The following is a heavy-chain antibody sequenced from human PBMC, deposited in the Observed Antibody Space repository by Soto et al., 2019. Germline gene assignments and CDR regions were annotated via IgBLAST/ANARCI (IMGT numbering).Heavy chain of an antibody. CDR3: ARVENMYYDFWSGYYPYGMDV. J-gene: IGHJ6*02. CDR1: GYTFTSYA. V-gene: IGHV1-3*01. CDR2: INAGNGNT. Sequence: ASVKVSCKASGYTFTSYAMHWVRQAPGQRLEWMGWINAGNGNTKYSRKFQGRVTITRDTSASTAYMELSSLRSEDTAVYYCARVENMYYDFWSGYYPYGMDVWGQGTTVTVSS. D-gene: IGHD3-3*01.